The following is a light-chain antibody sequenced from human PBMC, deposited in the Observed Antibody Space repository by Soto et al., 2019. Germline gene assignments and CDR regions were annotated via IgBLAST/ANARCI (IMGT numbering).Light chain of an antibody. V-gene: IGKV3-20*01. CDR1: QSVSSSY. Sequence: EIVLTQSPGTMSLSPGERATLSCRASQSVSSSYLAWYQQKPGQAPRLLIYGASSRATGFPDRFSGSGSGTDFTLTISRLEPEDFAVYYCQQYGSSQWTFGQGTKVDIK. CDR3: QQYGSSQWT. J-gene: IGKJ1*01. CDR2: GAS.